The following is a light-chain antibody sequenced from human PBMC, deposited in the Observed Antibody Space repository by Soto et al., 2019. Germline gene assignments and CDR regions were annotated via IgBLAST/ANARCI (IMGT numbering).Light chain of an antibody. CDR2: DAS. Sequence: DRVTITCRASQSISSWLAWYQQKPGKAPNLLIYDASSLESGVPSRFSGSGSGTEFTLTISSLQPDDFATYYCQQYSSYSTFGQGTKVEIK. CDR3: QQYSSYST. V-gene: IGKV1-5*01. J-gene: IGKJ1*01. CDR1: QSISSW.